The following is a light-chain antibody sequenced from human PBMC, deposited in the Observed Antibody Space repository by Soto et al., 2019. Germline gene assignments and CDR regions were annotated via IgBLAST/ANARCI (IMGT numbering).Light chain of an antibody. CDR3: QQYNNWPHT. CDR2: GAS. V-gene: IGKV3-15*01. Sequence: EIVMTQSPATLSVSPGERATLSCRASQSVSSNLAWYQQKPGQAPRLLIHGASTRATGFPARFSGSGSGTECPLTISSLQSEDFAIYYCQQYNNWPHTFGGGTKVEIK. J-gene: IGKJ4*01. CDR1: QSVSSN.